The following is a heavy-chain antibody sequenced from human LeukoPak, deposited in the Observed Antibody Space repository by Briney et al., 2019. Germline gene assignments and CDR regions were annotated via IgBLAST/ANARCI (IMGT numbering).Heavy chain of an antibody. CDR3: TSHYYDSSGPDY. J-gene: IGHJ4*02. CDR2: ISGSGGST. CDR1: GFTFSNYG. Sequence: GGSLRLSCAASGFTFSNYGMSWVRQAPGKGLEWVSAISGSGGSTNYADSVKGRFTISRDDSKSIAYLQMNSLKTEDTAVYYCTSHYYDSSGPDYWGQGTLVTVSS. D-gene: IGHD3-22*01. V-gene: IGHV3-23*01.